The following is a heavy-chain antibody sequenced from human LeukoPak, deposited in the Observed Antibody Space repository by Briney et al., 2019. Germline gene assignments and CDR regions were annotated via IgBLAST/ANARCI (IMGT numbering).Heavy chain of an antibody. CDR3: AKLAGTGGFDY. J-gene: IGHJ4*02. Sequence: AGSLRLSCAASGFTFDDYGMSWVRQAPGKGLEWVSGINWNGGRTGYADSVKGRLTISRDNAKNSLYLQMNSLRAEDTALYYCAKLAGTGGFDYWGQGTLVTVSS. V-gene: IGHV3-20*04. CDR1: GFTFDDYG. CDR2: INWNGGRT. D-gene: IGHD6-19*01.